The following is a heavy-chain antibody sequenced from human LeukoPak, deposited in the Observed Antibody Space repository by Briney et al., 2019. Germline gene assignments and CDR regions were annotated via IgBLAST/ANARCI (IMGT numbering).Heavy chain of an antibody. V-gene: IGHV3-7*01. Sequence: GGSLRLSCAAAGFILRDFWMAWVRQAPGKGLEWVANIKQDGSEKYYLDSVKGRFTISRDNAKNSLYLQMNSLRAEDTALYYCAREISAAGGGSDFWGQGTLVTVSS. J-gene: IGHJ4*02. CDR3: AREISAAGGGSDF. D-gene: IGHD6-25*01. CDR2: IKQDGSEK. CDR1: GFILRDFW.